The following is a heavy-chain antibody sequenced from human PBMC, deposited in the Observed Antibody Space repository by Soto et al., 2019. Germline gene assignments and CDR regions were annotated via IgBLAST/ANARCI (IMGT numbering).Heavy chain of an antibody. J-gene: IGHJ6*03. CDR2: IYYSGST. D-gene: IGHD3-3*01. CDR3: ARGDFGVVISYYMDV. CDR1: GGSISSGGYY. V-gene: IGHV4-31*03. Sequence: SETLSLTCTVSGGSISSGGYYWSWIRQHPGKGLEWIGYIYYSGSTYYNPSLKSRVTISVDTSKNQFSLKLSSVTAADTAVYYCARGDFGVVISYYMDVWGKGTTVTVSS.